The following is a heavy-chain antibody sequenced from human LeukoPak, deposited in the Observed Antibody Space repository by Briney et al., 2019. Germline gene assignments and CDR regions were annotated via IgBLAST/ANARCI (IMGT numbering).Heavy chain of an antibody. CDR1: GYSFTSYW. CDR3: ARHLGDMTVPAAPHGSVIDY. Sequence: GESLKISCKGSGYSFTSYWIGWVRQMPGKGLEWMGIIYPGDSDTRYSPSFQGQVTISADKSISTAYLQWSSLKAPDTAMYYCARHLGDMTVPAAPHGSVIDYWGQGTLVTVSS. J-gene: IGHJ4*02. CDR2: IYPGDSDT. V-gene: IGHV5-51*01. D-gene: IGHD2-2*01.